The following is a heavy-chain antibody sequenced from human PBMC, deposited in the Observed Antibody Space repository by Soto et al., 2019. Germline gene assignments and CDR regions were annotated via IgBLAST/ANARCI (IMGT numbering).Heavy chain of an antibody. V-gene: IGHV4-30-4*01. CDR3: GSSSLYGMDV. J-gene: IGHJ6*02. CDR1: RGSISSGYYY. Sequence: SQTLSLTCSVSRGSISSGYYYWSWIRQPPGKGLEWIGNIYYSGNTYYNPSLKSRLIISIDTSKNQCSLKVGSVTAADTAVDYCGSSSLYGMDVWGQGTRVTVSS. CDR2: IYYSGNT.